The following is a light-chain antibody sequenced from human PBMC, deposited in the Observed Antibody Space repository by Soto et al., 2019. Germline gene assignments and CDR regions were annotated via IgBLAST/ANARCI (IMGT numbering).Light chain of an antibody. J-gene: IGLJ2*01. V-gene: IGLV2-14*01. CDR1: SNDVGANNY. CDR2: EAT. CDR3: TSYTSTNTLV. Sequence: QSALTKPASVSGSPGQSITISCTGTSNDVGANNYVSWYQHHPGKAPKILIYEATNRPSGVSHRFSGSKSGNTASLTISGLQAEDEADYFCTSYTSTNTLVFGGGTKLTVL.